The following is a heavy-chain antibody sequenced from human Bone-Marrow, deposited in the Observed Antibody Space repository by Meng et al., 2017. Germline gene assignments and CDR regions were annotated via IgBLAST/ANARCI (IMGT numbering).Heavy chain of an antibody. Sequence: QLPLRGAGPGLVKPSGPLSLTCTVSGGSISSSSYYWGWIRQPPGKGLEWIGSIYYSGSTYYNPSLKSRVTISVDTSKNQFSLKLSSVTAADTAVYYCARVKVSITMIDPNWFDPWGQGTLVTVSS. CDR1: GGSISSSSYY. CDR2: IYYSGST. CDR3: ARVKVSITMIDPNWFDP. J-gene: IGHJ5*02. V-gene: IGHV4-39*07. D-gene: IGHD3-22*01.